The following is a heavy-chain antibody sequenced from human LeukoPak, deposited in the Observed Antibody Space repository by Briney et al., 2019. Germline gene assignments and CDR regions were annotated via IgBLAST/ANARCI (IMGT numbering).Heavy chain of an antibody. CDR2: ISSSSRTI. V-gene: IGHV3-48*02. D-gene: IGHD3-22*01. CDR1: GFTFSTYS. CDR3: ARDYYDSSGYFYPNAFDI. J-gene: IGHJ3*02. Sequence: TGGSLRLSCAASGFTFSTYSMNWVRQAPGEGLEWISYISSSSRTIYYADSVKGRFNISSENAKNSLYLKMNSLRDEDTAVYYRARDYYDSSGYFYPNAFDIWGQGTMVTVSS.